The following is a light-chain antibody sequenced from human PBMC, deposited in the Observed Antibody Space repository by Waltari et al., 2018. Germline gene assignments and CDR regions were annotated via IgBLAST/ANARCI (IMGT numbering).Light chain of an antibody. V-gene: IGKV2-30*02. CDR2: KAS. J-gene: IGKJ2*01. Sequence: DVEMTQSPLSLPVTLGQPASISCRSSQSLVHSDGNTSLNWFQQSPCQTPRRLIYKASNRESGVPDRFSGSGSGTDFILKISRVEAEDVGVYYCMQATHWPYTFGQGTKLEIK. CDR3: MQATHWPYT. CDR1: QSLVHSDGNTS.